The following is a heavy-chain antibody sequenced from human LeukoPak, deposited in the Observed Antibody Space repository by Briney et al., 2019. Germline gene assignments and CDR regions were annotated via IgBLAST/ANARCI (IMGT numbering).Heavy chain of an antibody. CDR2: MSGSGYYT. V-gene: IGHV3-23*01. CDR1: GLTFSSYA. CDR3: AKMEGQRLYDYCMDV. D-gene: IGHD3-3*01. Sequence: GGSLRLSCAASGLTFSSYAMHWVRQAPGKGLEWVSAMSGSGYYTYYVESVKGRFTISRDNSKNTLYLHMNSLRADDTAVYYCAKMEGQRLYDYCMDVWGRGTTVTVSS. J-gene: IGHJ6*03.